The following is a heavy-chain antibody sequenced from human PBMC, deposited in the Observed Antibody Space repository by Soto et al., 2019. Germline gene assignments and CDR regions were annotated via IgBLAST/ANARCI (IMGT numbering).Heavy chain of an antibody. D-gene: IGHD6-13*01. CDR1: GFTFSNYW. V-gene: IGHV3-74*03. J-gene: IGHJ6*02. CDR3: ARGGLQHALDV. Sequence: EVQLVESGGGLVQPGGSLRLSCAASGFTFSNYWMYWVRQAPGKGLVWVSRVNNDGTDTTHADSVKGRFTISGDNAASTWYLRMNRLRAEDTAVYYCARGGLQHALDVWGQVSTVTVSS. CDR2: VNNDGTDT.